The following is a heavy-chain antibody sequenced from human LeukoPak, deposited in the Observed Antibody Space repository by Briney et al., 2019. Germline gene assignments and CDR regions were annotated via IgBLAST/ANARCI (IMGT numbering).Heavy chain of an antibody. CDR1: GGSVSSGSYY. J-gene: IGHJ5*02. CDR2: IYYSGST. V-gene: IGHV4-61*01. D-gene: IGHD2-2*01. Sequence: SETLSLTCTVSGGSVSSGSYYWSWIRQPPGKGLEWIGYIYYSGSTNYNPSLKSRLTISVDTSKNQFSLKLSSVTAADTAVYYCARGDCSSTSCPIGWFDPWGQGTLVTVSS. CDR3: ARGDCSSTSCPIGWFDP.